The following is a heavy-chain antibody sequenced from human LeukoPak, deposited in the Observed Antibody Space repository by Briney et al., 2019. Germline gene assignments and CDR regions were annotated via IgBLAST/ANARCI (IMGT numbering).Heavy chain of an antibody. J-gene: IGHJ4*02. D-gene: IGHD1-20*01. CDR1: GFTIRHYY. Sequence: GGSPRLSCAASGFTIRHYYMSWVRQTPGKGLEWIAYIGHSGDTIYLADSVQGRFSVSRDNAKNLLFLQMNSLRTEDTALYYCVRASYNWRWGQGTLVTVSS. V-gene: IGHV3-11*01. CDR3: VRASYNWR. CDR2: IGHSGDTI.